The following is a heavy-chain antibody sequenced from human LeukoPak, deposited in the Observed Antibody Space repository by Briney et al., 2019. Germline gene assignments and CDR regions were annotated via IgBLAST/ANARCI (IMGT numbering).Heavy chain of an antibody. CDR3: ARASVSNYYYYYGMDV. J-gene: IGHJ6*02. CDR1: GYTFTSYG. CDR2: ISTYNDNT. Sequence: ASVKVSCKASGYTFTSYGITWVRQAPGQGLEWMGWISTYNDNTNYAQKLQGRVTMTTDTSTSTAYMELRSLRSDDTAVYYCARASVSNYYYYYGMDVWGRGTTVTVSS. V-gene: IGHV1-18*01. D-gene: IGHD2-8*01.